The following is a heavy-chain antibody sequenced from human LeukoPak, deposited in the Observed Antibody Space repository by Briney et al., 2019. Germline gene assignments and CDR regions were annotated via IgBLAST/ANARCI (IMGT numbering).Heavy chain of an antibody. CDR3: ALSWDDSSGYYYDPNAFDI. V-gene: IGHV7-4-1*02. J-gene: IGHJ3*02. CDR1: GYTFTSYG. D-gene: IGHD3-22*01. Sequence: ASVKVSCKASGYTFTSYGISWVRQAPGQGLEWMGWINTNTGNPTYAQGFTGRFVFSLDTSVSTAYLQISSLKAEDTAVYYCALSWDDSSGYYYDPNAFDIWGQGTMVTVSS. CDR2: INTNTGNP.